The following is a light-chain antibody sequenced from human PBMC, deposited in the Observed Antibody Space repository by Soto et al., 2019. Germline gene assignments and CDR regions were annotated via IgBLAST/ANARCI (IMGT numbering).Light chain of an antibody. V-gene: IGLV1-40*01. CDR3: QSYDSSLSGWV. CDR2: GNS. CDR1: SSNIGAGYE. J-gene: IGLJ3*02. Sequence: QSVLTQPPSVSGAPGQXVTISCTGSSSNIGAGYEVKWYQQLPGTAPKLLIYGNSNRPSGVPDRFSGSKSGTSASLAITGLQAEDEADYYCQSYDSSLSGWVFGGGTKLTVL.